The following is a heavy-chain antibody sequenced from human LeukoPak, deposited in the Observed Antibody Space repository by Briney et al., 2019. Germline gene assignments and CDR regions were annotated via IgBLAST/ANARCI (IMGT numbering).Heavy chain of an antibody. Sequence: ASVKVSCKVSGYTLTELSMHWVRQAPRKGLEWMGGFDPEDGETIYAQKFQGRVTMTEDTSTDTAYMELSSLRSEDTAVYYCASGGSSGWYDDYWGQGTLVTVSS. D-gene: IGHD6-19*01. CDR3: ASGGSSGWYDDY. CDR2: FDPEDGET. V-gene: IGHV1-24*01. CDR1: GYTLTELS. J-gene: IGHJ4*02.